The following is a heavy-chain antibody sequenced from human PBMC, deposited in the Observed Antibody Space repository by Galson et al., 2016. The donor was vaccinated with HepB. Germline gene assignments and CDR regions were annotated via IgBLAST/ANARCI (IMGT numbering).Heavy chain of an antibody. V-gene: IGHV1-69*04. CDR3: ARDRDAEPV. D-gene: IGHD5-24*01. Sequence: SVKVSCKASGVTFSTFAISWVRQAPGQGLEWMGRTIPMLGLTNYAQKFQGRVTIIADTSTNTAYMELRSLRSEDTAVYFCARDRDAEPVWGQGTLVTVSS. CDR2: TIPMLGLT. J-gene: IGHJ4*02. CDR1: GVTFSTFA.